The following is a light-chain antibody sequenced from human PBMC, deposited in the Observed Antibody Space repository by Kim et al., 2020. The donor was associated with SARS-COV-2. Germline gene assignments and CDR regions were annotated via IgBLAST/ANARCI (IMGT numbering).Light chain of an antibody. CDR2: QDS. J-gene: IGLJ1*01. CDR1: KLGDKY. V-gene: IGLV3-1*01. CDR3: QAWDSSTAV. Sequence: SYELTQQPSVSVSPGQTASITCSGDKLGDKYACWYQQKPGQSPVLVIYQDSKRPSGIPERFSGSNSGNTATLTISGTQAMDEADYYCQAWDSSTAVFGTG.